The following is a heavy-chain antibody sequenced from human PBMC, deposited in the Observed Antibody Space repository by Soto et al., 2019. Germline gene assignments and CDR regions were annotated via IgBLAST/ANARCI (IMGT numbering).Heavy chain of an antibody. V-gene: IGHV4-38-2*02. CDR3: ARELPVLRYFDWLSKYYFDY. J-gene: IGHJ4*02. CDR1: GYSISSGYY. D-gene: IGHD3-9*01. Sequence: SETLSLTCAVSGYSISSGYYWGWIRQPPGKGLEWIGSIYHSGSTYYNPSLKSRVTISVDTSKNQFSLKLSSVTAADTAVYYCARELPVLRYFDWLSKYYFDYWGQGTLVTVS. CDR2: IYHSGST.